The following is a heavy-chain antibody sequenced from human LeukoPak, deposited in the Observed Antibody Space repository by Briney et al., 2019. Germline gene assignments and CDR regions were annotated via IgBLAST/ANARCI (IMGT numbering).Heavy chain of an antibody. CDR2: IYYSGST. D-gene: IGHD2-2*01. CDR3: ARHPRHDIVVVPAAPDY. J-gene: IGHJ4*02. CDR1: GGSISSSSYY. Sequence: SETLSLTCTVSGGSISSSSYYWGRIRQPPGKGLEWIGSIYYSGSTYYNPSLKSRVTISVDTSKNQFSLKLSSVTAADTAVYYCARHPRHDIVVVPAAPDYWGQGTLVTVSS. V-gene: IGHV4-39*01.